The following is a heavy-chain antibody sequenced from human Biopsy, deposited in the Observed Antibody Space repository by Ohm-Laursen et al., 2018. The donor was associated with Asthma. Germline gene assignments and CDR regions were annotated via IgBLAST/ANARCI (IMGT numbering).Heavy chain of an antibody. CDR2: ISSLSRYI. Sequence: SLRLSCAASGFDLREYTMNWVRQAPGKGLEWVASISSLSRYIYHATSLRGRFTISRDNAKRSLYLQMDSLRGDDTAVYYCSRDFTIGSGSPFHFWGRGTLVTVSS. J-gene: IGHJ4*02. D-gene: IGHD3-10*01. CDR3: SRDFTIGSGSPFHF. V-gene: IGHV3-21*01. CDR1: GFDLREYT.